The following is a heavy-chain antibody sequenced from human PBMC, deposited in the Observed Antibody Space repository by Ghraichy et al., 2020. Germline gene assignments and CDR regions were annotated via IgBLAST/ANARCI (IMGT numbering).Heavy chain of an antibody. Sequence: ASVKVSCKPSGYTFNRHGISWVRQAPGQGLEWMGWISAYNGDTNYAQNFQGRLTMTTDTATSTVYMGLMSLRSDDTAVYYCARIGTNFMITFGGIIAHPFDYWGQGPLVTVSS. V-gene: IGHV1-18*01. D-gene: IGHD3-16*02. CDR2: ISAYNGDT. J-gene: IGHJ4*02. CDR3: ARIGTNFMITFGGIIAHPFDY. CDR1: GYTFNRHG.